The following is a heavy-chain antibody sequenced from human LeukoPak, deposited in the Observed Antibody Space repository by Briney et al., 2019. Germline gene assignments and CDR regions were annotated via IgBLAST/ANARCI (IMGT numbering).Heavy chain of an antibody. V-gene: IGHV1-46*01. Sequence: ASVKVSCKASGYTFTSYYMHWVRQAPGQGLEWMGIINPSGGSTSYAQKFQGRVTMTRDMSTSTVYMELSSLRSEDTAVYYCAREYYYDSSGYQRAFDIWGQGTMVTVSS. J-gene: IGHJ3*02. D-gene: IGHD3-22*01. CDR2: INPSGGST. CDR3: AREYYYDSSGYQRAFDI. CDR1: GYTFTSYY.